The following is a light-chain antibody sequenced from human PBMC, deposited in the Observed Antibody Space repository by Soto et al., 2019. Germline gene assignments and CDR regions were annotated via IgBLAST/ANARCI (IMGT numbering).Light chain of an antibody. Sequence: EIVLKHSPATLSLSPVEIATLSFMASQSFSTYLAWYQQKPGQAPRLLIYDASKRATGIPARFSGSGSGTDFTLTISSLEPEDFALYYCQQRGNWPPTFGQRTRLETK. CDR3: QQRGNWPPT. V-gene: IGKV3-11*01. CDR1: QSFSTY. CDR2: DAS. J-gene: IGKJ5*01.